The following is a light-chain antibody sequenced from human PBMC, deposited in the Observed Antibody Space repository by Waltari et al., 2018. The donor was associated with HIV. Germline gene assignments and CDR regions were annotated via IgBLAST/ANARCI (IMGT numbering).Light chain of an antibody. V-gene: IGKV2-28*01. CDR2: LGS. CDR1: QSLLHSNGHKY. CDR3: MQALQTLRT. J-gene: IGKJ1*01. Sequence: DIVMTQSPLSLPVTPGESASISCRSSQSLLHSNGHKYLDWYLQKPGQPPQLLIYLGSHRASGVPDRFSGSGAGTDFTLNISGVEAEDVGVYYCMQALQTLRTFGQGTKVEIK.